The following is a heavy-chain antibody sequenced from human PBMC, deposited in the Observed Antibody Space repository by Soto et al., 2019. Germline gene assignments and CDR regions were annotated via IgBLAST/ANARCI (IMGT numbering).Heavy chain of an antibody. V-gene: IGHV2-5*02. Sequence: QITLKESGPTLVKPTQTLTLTCTFSGFSLSTSGVGVGWIRQPPGKALEWLALIYWDDDKRYSPSLKSRLTITKDTXXNXVXXTMTNMDPVDTATYSCAHAVWSTYYYGSGSHPFDYWGQGTLVTVSS. CDR2: IYWDDDK. CDR3: AHAVWSTYYYGSGSHPFDY. CDR1: GFSLSTSGVG. J-gene: IGHJ4*02. D-gene: IGHD3-10*01.